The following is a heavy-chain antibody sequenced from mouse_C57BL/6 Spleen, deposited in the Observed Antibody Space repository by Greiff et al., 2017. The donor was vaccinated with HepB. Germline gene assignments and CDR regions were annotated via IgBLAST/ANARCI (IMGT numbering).Heavy chain of an antibody. CDR1: GYTFTSYW. D-gene: IGHD1-1*01. J-gene: IGHJ3*01. Sequence: VQLQQPGAELVMPGASVKLSCKASGYTFTSYWMHWVKQRPGQGLEWIGEIDPSDSYTNYNQKFKGKSTLTVDKSSSTAYMQLSSLTSEDSAVYYCARDYGSSSFAYWGQGTLVTVSA. CDR3: ARDYGSSSFAY. V-gene: IGHV1-69*01. CDR2: IDPSDSYT.